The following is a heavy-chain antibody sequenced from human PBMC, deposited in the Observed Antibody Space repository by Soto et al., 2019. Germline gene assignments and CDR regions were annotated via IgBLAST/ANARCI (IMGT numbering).Heavy chain of an antibody. V-gene: IGHV3-11*01. D-gene: IGHD3-3*01. CDR1: GFTFGDYY. CDR2: ISSSGGLI. CDR3: ARDRYDFWSGSDHYGLDV. Sequence: QVQLVESGGGLVKPGGSLRLSCAASGFTFGDYYMTWIRQAPGKGLEWVSYISSSGGLIYYADSVKGRFTISRDNARKSLYLQMRSLRAEDSAVYYCARDRYDFWSGSDHYGLDVWGQGTTVTVSS. J-gene: IGHJ6*02.